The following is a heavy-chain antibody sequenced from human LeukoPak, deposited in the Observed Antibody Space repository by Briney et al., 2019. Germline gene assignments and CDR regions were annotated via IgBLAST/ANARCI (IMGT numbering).Heavy chain of an antibody. CDR1: GFTFSSYS. Sequence: GGSLRLSCAASGFTFSSYSMNWVRQAPGKGLEWVSSISSSSSYIYYADSVKGRFTISRDNAKNSLYLQMNSLRAEDTAVYYCARGPQRGYSSSFLHISWGQGTLVTVSS. J-gene: IGHJ4*02. V-gene: IGHV3-21*01. CDR2: ISSSSSYI. D-gene: IGHD6-6*01. CDR3: ARGPQRGYSSSFLHIS.